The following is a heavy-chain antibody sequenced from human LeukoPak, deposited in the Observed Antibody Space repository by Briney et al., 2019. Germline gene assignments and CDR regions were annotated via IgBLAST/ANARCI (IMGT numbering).Heavy chain of an antibody. CDR1: GGSFSGYY. Sequence: SETLSLTCAVYGGSFSGYYWSWIRQPPGKGLEWIGEIDHSGSTNYNPSLKSRVTISVDTSKNQFSLKLSSVTAADTAVYYCARMLYDAFDIWGQGTMVTVA. J-gene: IGHJ3*02. CDR2: IDHSGST. V-gene: IGHV4-34*01. D-gene: IGHD2-8*01. CDR3: ARMLYDAFDI.